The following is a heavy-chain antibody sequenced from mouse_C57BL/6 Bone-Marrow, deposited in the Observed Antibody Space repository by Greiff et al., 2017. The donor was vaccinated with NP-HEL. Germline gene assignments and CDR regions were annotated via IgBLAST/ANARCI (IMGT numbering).Heavy chain of an antibody. CDR1: GYTFTSYW. Sequence: VQLQQPGAELVKPGASVKMSCKASGYTFTSYWITWVKQRPGQGLEWIGDIYPGSGSTNYNEKVKSKATLTVDTSSSTAYMQLSSLTSEDSAVYYCARSHITTVVADWYFDVWGTGTTVTVSS. D-gene: IGHD1-1*01. CDR2: IYPGSGST. V-gene: IGHV1-55*01. CDR3: ARSHITTVVADWYFDV. J-gene: IGHJ1*03.